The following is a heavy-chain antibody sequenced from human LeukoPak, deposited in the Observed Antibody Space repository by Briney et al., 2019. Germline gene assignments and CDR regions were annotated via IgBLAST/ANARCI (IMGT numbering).Heavy chain of an antibody. D-gene: IGHD3-10*01. CDR3: AREGSGLSY. CDR1: GGSFSGYY. V-gene: IGHV4-34*01. J-gene: IGHJ4*02. Sequence: PSETLSLTCAVYGGSFSGYYWSWIRQPPGKGLEWIGEINHSGSTNYNPSLKSRVTISVDTSKNQFSLKLSSVTAADTAVYYCAREGSGLSYWGQGTLVTVSS. CDR2: INHSGST.